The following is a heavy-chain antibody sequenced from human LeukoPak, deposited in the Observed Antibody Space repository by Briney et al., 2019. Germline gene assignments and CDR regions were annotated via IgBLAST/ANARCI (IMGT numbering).Heavy chain of an antibody. Sequence: SQTLSLTCAISGDSVSSNSAAWNWIRQSPSRGLEWLGRTYYRSKWYNDYAVSVKSRITINPDTSKNQFSLQLNSVTPEDTAVYYCARASASSSWVRCGMDVWGQGTTVTVSS. CDR2: TYYRSKWYN. J-gene: IGHJ6*02. V-gene: IGHV6-1*01. CDR1: GDSVSSNSAA. D-gene: IGHD6-13*01. CDR3: ARASASSSWVRCGMDV.